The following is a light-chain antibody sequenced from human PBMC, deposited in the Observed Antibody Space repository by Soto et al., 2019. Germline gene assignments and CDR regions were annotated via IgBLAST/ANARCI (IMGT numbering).Light chain of an antibody. CDR2: EVS. CDR3: SSYTGSSTPYV. CDR1: NSDVGGYDY. J-gene: IGLJ1*01. V-gene: IGLV2-14*01. Sequence: QCALTQPASVSGSPGQSITISCTGTNSDVGGYDYVSWYQQHPGKAPKLMIYEVSNRPSGVSNRFSGSKSGNTASLTISGLQAEDEADYYCSSYTGSSTPYVFGTGTKLTVL.